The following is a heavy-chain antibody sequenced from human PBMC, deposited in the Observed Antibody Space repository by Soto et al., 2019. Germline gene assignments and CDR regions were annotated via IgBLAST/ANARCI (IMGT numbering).Heavy chain of an antibody. CDR2: IYYSGST. D-gene: IGHD1-26*01. CDR3: ATRVGATPPRT. V-gene: IGHV4-61*01. J-gene: IGHJ5*02. Sequence: QVQLQESGQGLVKPSETLSLSCTVSGGSVSSDSYHWCWIRQPPGKGLEWIGNIYYSGSTNYNPSLKSRVTISLDTSKNQFSLKLSSVTAADTAVYYCATRVGATPPRTWGQGTLVIVSS. CDR1: GGSVSSDSYH.